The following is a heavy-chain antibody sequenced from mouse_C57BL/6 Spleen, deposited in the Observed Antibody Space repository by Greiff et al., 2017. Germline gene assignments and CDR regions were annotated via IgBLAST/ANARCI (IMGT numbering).Heavy chain of an antibody. J-gene: IGHJ4*01. D-gene: IGHD1-1*01. CDR1: GFTFSDYG. CDR3: ARGYGSCYYAMDY. Sequence: EVMLVESGGGLVKPGGSLKLSCAASGFTFSDYGMHWVRQAPEKGLEWVAYISSGSSTIYYADTVKGRFTISRDNAKNTLFLQMTSLRSEDTAMYYCARGYGSCYYAMDYWGQGTSVTVSS. CDR2: ISSGSSTI. V-gene: IGHV5-17*01.